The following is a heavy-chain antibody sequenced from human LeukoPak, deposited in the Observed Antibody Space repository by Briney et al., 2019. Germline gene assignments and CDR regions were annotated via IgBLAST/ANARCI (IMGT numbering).Heavy chain of an antibody. D-gene: IGHD6-13*01. V-gene: IGHV3-7*04. J-gene: IGHJ4*02. Sequence: GGSLRLSCAASGFTFSSYWMSWVRQAPGKGREWVANIKQDGSEKYYVDSLKGRFTISRDNAKNSLYLQMNSLRVEDTAVYYCARPRGSSWYFDFWGQGTLVTVSS. CDR3: ARPRGSSWYFDF. CDR2: IKQDGSEK. CDR1: GFTFSSYW.